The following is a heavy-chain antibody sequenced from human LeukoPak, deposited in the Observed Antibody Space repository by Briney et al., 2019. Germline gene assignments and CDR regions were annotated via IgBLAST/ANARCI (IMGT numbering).Heavy chain of an antibody. Sequence: GASVKVSCKASGYTFTDYFIHWVRQAPGQGLEWMGWINPNSGGTNYAQKFQGRVTMTRDTSISTAYMELSRLRSDDTAVYYCASALSLAAADWFDPWGQGTLVTVSS. J-gene: IGHJ5*02. CDR2: INPNSGGT. CDR1: GYTFTDYF. D-gene: IGHD6-13*01. CDR3: ASALSLAAADWFDP. V-gene: IGHV1-2*02.